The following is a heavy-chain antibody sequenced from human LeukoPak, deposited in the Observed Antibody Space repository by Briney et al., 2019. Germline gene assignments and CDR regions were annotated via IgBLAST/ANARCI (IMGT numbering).Heavy chain of an antibody. V-gene: IGHV4-34*01. CDR2: INHSGST. J-gene: IGHJ6*03. Sequence: KPSETLSLTCAVYGGSFSGYYWSWIRQPPGKGLEWIGEINHSGSTNYNPSLKSRVTISVDTSKNQFSLKLSSVTAADTAVYYCARGCPSSGWYGVYYYYMDVWGKGTTVTVSS. CDR1: GGSFSGYY. CDR3: ARGCPSSGWYGVYYYYMDV. D-gene: IGHD6-19*01.